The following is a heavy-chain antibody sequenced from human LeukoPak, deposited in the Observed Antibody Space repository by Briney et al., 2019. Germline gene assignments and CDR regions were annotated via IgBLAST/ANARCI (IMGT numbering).Heavy chain of an antibody. CDR2: ISSSSSYI. J-gene: IGHJ6*03. V-gene: IGHV3-21*01. Sequence: PGGSLRLSCAASGFTFSSNSVNWVGQAPGKGLEGVSSISSSSSYIYYADSVKGRFTISRDNAKNSLYLQMNSLRAEDTAVYYCARASSGSYSYYYYMDVWGKGTTVTVSS. CDR1: GFTFSSNS. CDR3: ARASSGSYSYYYYMDV. D-gene: IGHD1-26*01.